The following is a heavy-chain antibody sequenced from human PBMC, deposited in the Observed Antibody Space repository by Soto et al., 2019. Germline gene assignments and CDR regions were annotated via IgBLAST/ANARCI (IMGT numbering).Heavy chain of an antibody. J-gene: IGHJ5*02. CDR1: GYTFTSYA. V-gene: IGHV1-3*01. Sequence: VSVKVSCKASGYTFTSYALHWVRQAHGQRLERMGWINAGNGNTKYSQKFQGRVTITRDTSASTAYMELSSLRSEDTAVYYCARVYCSGGSCYSPGENWFDPWGQGTLVTVSS. CDR3: ARVYCSGGSCYSPGENWFDP. D-gene: IGHD2-15*01. CDR2: INAGNGNT.